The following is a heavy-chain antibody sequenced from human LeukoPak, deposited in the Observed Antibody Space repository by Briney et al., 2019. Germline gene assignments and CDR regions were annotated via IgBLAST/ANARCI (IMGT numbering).Heavy chain of an antibody. J-gene: IGHJ4*02. CDR3: AKVAEWSHGGY. CDR2: ISGSGGST. D-gene: IGHD3-3*01. Sequence: GETLRLSCAASGFTFSSYGMSWVRQAPGKGLEWVSAISGSGGSTYYADSVKGRFTISRDNSKNTLYLQMNSLRAEDTAVYYCAKVAEWSHGGYWGQGTLVTVSS. V-gene: IGHV3-23*01. CDR1: GFTFSSYG.